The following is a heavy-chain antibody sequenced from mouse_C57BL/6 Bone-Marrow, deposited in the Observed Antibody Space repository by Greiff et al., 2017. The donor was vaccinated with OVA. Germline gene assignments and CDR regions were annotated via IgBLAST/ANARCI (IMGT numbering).Heavy chain of an antibody. CDR3: ARGTTVATGDY. V-gene: IGHV1-61*01. J-gene: IGHJ2*01. Sequence: QVQLKQPGAELVRPGSSVKLSCKASGYTFTSYWMDWVKQRPGQGLEWIGNIYPSDSETHYNQKFKDKATLTVDKSSSTAYMQLSSLTSEDSAVYYGARGTTVATGDYWGQGTTLTVSS. D-gene: IGHD1-1*01. CDR2: IYPSDSET. CDR1: GYTFTSYW.